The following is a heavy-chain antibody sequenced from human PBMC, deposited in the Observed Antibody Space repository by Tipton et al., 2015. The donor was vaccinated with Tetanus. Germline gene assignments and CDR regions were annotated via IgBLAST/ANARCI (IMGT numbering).Heavy chain of an antibody. Sequence: TLSLTCTVSGGSISSYYWSWIQQPPGKGLEWIGYIYYSGSTNYNPSLKSRVTISVDTSKNQFSLKLSSVTAADTAVYYCARAGGGSWGNFDYWGQGTLVTVSS. J-gene: IGHJ4*02. CDR1: GGSISSYY. V-gene: IGHV4-59*01. CDR2: IYYSGST. CDR3: ARAGGGSWGNFDY. D-gene: IGHD6-13*01.